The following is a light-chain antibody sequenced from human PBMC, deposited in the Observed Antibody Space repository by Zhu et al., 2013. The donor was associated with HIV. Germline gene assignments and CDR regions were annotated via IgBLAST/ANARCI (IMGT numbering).Light chain of an antibody. Sequence: DIQLTQSPSFLSASVGDRVTITCRASQGISTYLAWYQQKPGRAPKLLIYAASSLQSGVPSRFSGSGSGTDFTLTISNLQPEDFATYYCQQANSLPRTFGP. CDR3: QQANSLPRT. V-gene: IGKV1-12*01. J-gene: IGKJ3*01. CDR2: AAS. CDR1: QGISTY.